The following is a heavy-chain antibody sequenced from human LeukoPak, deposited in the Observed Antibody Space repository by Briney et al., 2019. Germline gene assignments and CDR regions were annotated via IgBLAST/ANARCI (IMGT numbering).Heavy chain of an antibody. V-gene: IGHV5-51*01. J-gene: IGHJ4*02. Sequence: GESLKISCKGSGYSFTSYWIGWVRQMPGKGLEWMGVIYPGDSDTRYSPSFQGQVTISADKSISTAYLQWSSLKASDTAMYYCARGLAAAGPSVDYWGQGTLVTVSS. CDR1: GYSFTSYW. CDR2: IYPGDSDT. D-gene: IGHD6-13*01. CDR3: ARGLAAAGPSVDY.